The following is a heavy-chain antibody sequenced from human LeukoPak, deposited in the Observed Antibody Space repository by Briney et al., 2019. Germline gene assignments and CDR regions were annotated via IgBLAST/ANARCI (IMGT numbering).Heavy chain of an antibody. V-gene: IGHV3-30-3*01. CDR1: GFTFSSYA. J-gene: IGHJ4*02. D-gene: IGHD6-19*01. Sequence: GGSLRLSCAASGFTFSSYAMHWVRQAPGKGLEWVAVISYDGSNKYYADSVKGRFTISRDNSKNTLYLQMNSLRAEDTAVYYCARESGVAGLFDYWGQGTLVTVSS. CDR2: ISYDGSNK. CDR3: ARESGVAGLFDY.